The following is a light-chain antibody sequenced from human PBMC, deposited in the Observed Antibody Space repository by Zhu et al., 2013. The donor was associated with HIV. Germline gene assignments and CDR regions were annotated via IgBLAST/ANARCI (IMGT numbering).Light chain of an antibody. CDR2: AAS. J-gene: IGKJ1*01. V-gene: IGKV1-8*01. CDR1: QGISSY. Sequence: IQMTQSPSTLSASVGDRVTITCRASQGISSYLAWYQQKPGKAPKLLIYAASTLQSGVPSRFSGSGSGTDFTLTISCLQSEDFATYYCQQYYTYPRTFGQGTKVEIK. CDR3: QQYYTYPRT.